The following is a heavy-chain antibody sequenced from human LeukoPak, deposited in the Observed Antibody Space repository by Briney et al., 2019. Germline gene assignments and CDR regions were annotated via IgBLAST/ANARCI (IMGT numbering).Heavy chain of an antibody. CDR1: GFTFSSYS. CDR3: ARDQGYDFWSGYYPTDG. V-gene: IGHV3-48*01. CDR2: ISSSSSTI. Sequence: GGSLRLSCAASGFTFSSYSRNWVRQAPGKGLEWVSYISSSSSTIYYADSVKGRFTISRDNAKNSLYLQMNSLRAEDTAVYYCARDQGYDFWSGYYPTDGWGKGTTVTVSS. D-gene: IGHD3-3*01. J-gene: IGHJ6*04.